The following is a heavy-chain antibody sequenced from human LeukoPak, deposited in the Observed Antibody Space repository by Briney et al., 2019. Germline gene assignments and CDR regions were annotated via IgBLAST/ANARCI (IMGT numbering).Heavy chain of an antibody. CDR1: GFTFSNYA. CDR2: ISYDGSNK. Sequence: GGSLRLSCAASGFTFSNYAMHWVRQAPGKGLEWVAVISYDGSNKYYADSVKGRFTISRDNSKNTLYLQMISLRAEDTAVYYCARDAVDYDSSGYYFNWFDPWGQGTLVTVSS. CDR3: ARDAVDYDSSGYYFNWFDP. J-gene: IGHJ5*02. D-gene: IGHD3-22*01. V-gene: IGHV3-30*04.